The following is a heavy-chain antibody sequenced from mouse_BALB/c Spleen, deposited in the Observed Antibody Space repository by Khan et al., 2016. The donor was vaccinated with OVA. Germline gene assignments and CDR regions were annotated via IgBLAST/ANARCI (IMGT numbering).Heavy chain of an antibody. CDR2: ISSGGDYT. D-gene: IGHD4-1*01. Sequence: EVQGVESGGDLVKPGGSLKLSCAASGFTFSSYSMSWVRQTPDKRLEWVASISSGGDYTYYPDSVKGRFTISRDNAKNTLFLQMSELKSEDTAMYYCAYHLTGSFAYWGQGTLVTVSA. CDR1: GFTFSSYS. CDR3: AYHLTGSFAY. V-gene: IGHV5-6*01. J-gene: IGHJ3*01.